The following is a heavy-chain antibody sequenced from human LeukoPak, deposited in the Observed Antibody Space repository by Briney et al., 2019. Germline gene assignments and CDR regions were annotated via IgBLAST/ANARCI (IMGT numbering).Heavy chain of an antibody. D-gene: IGHD3-22*01. CDR3: ARGADSNGYTVLDY. J-gene: IGHJ4*02. CDR2: INRDGSNT. V-gene: IGHV3-74*01. Sequence: GGSLRLSCSASGFTFSSYWMHWVRQAPGKGLVWVSDINRDGSNTYYVDSVRGRFTISRDNAKNTLYLQLNSLRAEDTAVYYCARGADSNGYTVLDYWGQGTLVTVSS. CDR1: GFTFSSYW.